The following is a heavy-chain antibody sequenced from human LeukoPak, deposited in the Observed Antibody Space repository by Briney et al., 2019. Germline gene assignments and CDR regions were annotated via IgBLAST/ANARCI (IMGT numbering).Heavy chain of an antibody. V-gene: IGHV3-23*01. J-gene: IGHJ3*02. CDR2: ISASGGRR. Sequence: PGGSLRLSCAASGFTFMKYAMTWVRQAPGEGLEVVSGISASGGRRDYADSVKGRFTISRDNSKNTLYLQMNSLRDEDTALYYCSKPSREWELVDAFDMWGQGTMVTVSS. CDR3: SKPSREWELVDAFDM. CDR1: GFTFMKYA. D-gene: IGHD1-26*01.